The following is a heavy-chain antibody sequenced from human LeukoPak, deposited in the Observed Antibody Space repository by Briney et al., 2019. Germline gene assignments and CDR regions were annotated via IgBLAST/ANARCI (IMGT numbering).Heavy chain of an antibody. Sequence: PGASVKVSCKASGYTFTGYYMHWVRQAPGQGLEWMGRINPNSGGTNYAQKFQGRVTMIRDTSISTAYMELSRLRSDDTAVYYCARVHCTNGVCYLFDYWGQGTLVTVSS. J-gene: IGHJ4*02. CDR3: ARVHCTNGVCYLFDY. V-gene: IGHV1-2*06. D-gene: IGHD2-8*01. CDR1: GYTFTGYY. CDR2: INPNSGGT.